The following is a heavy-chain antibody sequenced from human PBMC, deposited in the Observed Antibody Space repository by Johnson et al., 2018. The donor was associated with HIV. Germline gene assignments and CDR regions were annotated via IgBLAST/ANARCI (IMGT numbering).Heavy chain of an antibody. CDR3: ARGGRAKDAFDI. CDR2: IYDGGTT. CDR1: GFTVSSNY. Sequence: MQLVESGGGLVQPGGSLRLSCAASGFTVSSNYMSWVRQAPGKGLEWVSLIYDGGTTYYADSVKGRFTISRDNSKNTLYLQMNSLRAEDTALYYCARGGRAKDAFDIWGQGTMVTVSS. D-gene: IGHD3-16*01. V-gene: IGHV3-66*02. J-gene: IGHJ3*02.